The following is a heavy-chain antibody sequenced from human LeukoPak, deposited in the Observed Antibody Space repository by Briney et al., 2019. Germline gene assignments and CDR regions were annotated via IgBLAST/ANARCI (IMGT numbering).Heavy chain of an antibody. J-gene: IGHJ4*02. CDR2: LSGNGDAT. CDR1: GFXFSSFA. V-gene: IGHV3-23*01. Sequence: GGSLRLSCAASGFXFSSFAMSWVRQAPGKGLEWVSLLSGNGDATYYADSVKGRFTISRDNSKNTLYLQMNSLRAEDTAIYYCAKDVGTTILDYWGQGTLVTVSS. CDR3: AKDVGTTILDY. D-gene: IGHD1-26*01.